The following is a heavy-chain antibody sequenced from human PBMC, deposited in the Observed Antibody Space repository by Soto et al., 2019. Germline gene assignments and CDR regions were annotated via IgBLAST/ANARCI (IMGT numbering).Heavy chain of an antibody. Sequence: QVQLVQSGAEVKKPGSSVKVSCKASGGTFSSYAISWVRQAPGQGLEWMGGIIPIFGTANYAQKFQGRVTITADESTSTAYMELSSLRSEDTAVYYCARVSSSIVGATSDLYYYGMDVWGQGTTVTVSS. CDR1: GGTFSSYA. D-gene: IGHD1-26*01. J-gene: IGHJ6*02. CDR2: IIPIFGTA. V-gene: IGHV1-69*12. CDR3: ARVSSSIVGATSDLYYYGMDV.